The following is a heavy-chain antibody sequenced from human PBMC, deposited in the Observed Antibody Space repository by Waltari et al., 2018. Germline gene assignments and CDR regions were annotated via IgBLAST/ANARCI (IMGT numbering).Heavy chain of an antibody. V-gene: IGHV4-4*07. J-gene: IGHJ3*02. Sequence: QVQLQESGPGLVKPSETLSLTCTVSGGSISSYYWRWIRQPAGKGLEWIGRIYTSGSTNYNPSLKSRVTMSVDTSKNQFSLKLSSVTAADTAVYYCARGSPLQWPEGSLAFDIWGQGTMVTVSS. CDR2: IYTSGST. D-gene: IGHD6-19*01. CDR1: GGSISSYY. CDR3: ARGSPLQWPEGSLAFDI.